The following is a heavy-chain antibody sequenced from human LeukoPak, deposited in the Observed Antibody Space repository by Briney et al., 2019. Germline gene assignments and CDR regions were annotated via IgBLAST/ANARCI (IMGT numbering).Heavy chain of an antibody. V-gene: IGHV4-34*01. J-gene: IGHJ4*02. CDR3: ARGRPYSSYFDY. CDR1: GGSFSGYY. CDR2: INHSGST. Sequence: SETLSLTCAVYGGSFSGYYWSWIRQPPGKGLEWIGEINHSGSTNYNPSLKSRVTISVDTSKNQFSLKLSSVTAADTAVYYCARGRPYSSYFDYWGQGTLVTVSS. D-gene: IGHD4-11*01.